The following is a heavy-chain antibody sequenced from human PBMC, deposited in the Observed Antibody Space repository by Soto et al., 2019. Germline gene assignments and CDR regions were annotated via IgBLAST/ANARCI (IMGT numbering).Heavy chain of an antibody. CDR1: GYSLTRYW. J-gene: IGHJ3*02. CDR2: IYPGDSDT. D-gene: IGHD2-8*01. CDR3: ARRGVGVGSVLKHDFDI. Sequence: PGEALKISCKGSGYSLTRYWIGWVRQMPGKGLEWMGMIYPGDSDTRYSPYFQGQVTISADKSISTGYLQWSSLKASDTAMYYRARRGVGVGSVLKHDFDIWGQGTMVTVSS. V-gene: IGHV5-51*01.